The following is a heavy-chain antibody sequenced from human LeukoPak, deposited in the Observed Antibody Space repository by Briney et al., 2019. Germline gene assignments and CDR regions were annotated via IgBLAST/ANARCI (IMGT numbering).Heavy chain of an antibody. CDR1: GYSFTSYW. CDR3: ARRRGYSYGWVAFDI. J-gene: IGHJ3*02. CDR2: IYPGDSDT. V-gene: IGHV5-51*01. Sequence: GESLKISCKGSGYSFTSYWIGWARQMPGKGLEWMGIIYPGDSDTRYSPSFQGQVTISADKSISTAYLQWSSLKASDTAMYYCARRRGYSYGWVAFDIWGQGTMVTVSS. D-gene: IGHD5-18*01.